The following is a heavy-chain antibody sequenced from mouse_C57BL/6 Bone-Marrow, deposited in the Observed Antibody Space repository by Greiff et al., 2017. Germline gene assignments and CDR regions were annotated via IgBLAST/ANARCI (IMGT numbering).Heavy chain of an antibody. V-gene: IGHV1-52*01. J-gene: IGHJ4*01. Sequence: QVQLQQPGAELVRPGSSVKLSCKASGYTFTSYWMHWVKQRPIQGLEWIGNIDPSDSETHYNQKFKDKATLTVDKSSSTAYMQLSSLTSEDSAVYACARGDYYGSSYPYAMDYWGQGTSVTVSS. CDR2: IDPSDSET. CDR1: GYTFTSYW. CDR3: ARGDYYGSSYPYAMDY. D-gene: IGHD1-1*01.